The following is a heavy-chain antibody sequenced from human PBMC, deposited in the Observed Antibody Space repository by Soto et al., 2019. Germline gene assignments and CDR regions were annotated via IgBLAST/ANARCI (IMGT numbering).Heavy chain of an antibody. J-gene: IGHJ4*02. D-gene: IGHD1-1*01. CDR1: GFTFSSYG. CDR3: AKEGGFYNIDY. Sequence: QVQLVESGGGVVKPGRSLRLSCAASGFTFSSYGMNWVRQAPGKGLEWVAVISYDGSNKYYADSVKGRFTISRDNSKNTLYLQMNSLRAEDTAVYYCAKEGGFYNIDYWGQGTLVTVSS. CDR2: ISYDGSNK. V-gene: IGHV3-30*18.